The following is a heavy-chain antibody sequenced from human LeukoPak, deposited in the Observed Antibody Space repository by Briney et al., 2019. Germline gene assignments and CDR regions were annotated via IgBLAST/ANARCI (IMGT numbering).Heavy chain of an antibody. D-gene: IGHD3-22*01. CDR1: GFTFSSYA. V-gene: IGHV3-74*01. J-gene: IGHJ4*02. Sequence: PGGSLRLSCAASGFTFSSYAMHWVRQAPGKGLVWVSRINSDGSSTSYADSVKGRFTISRDNAKNTLYLQMNSLRAEDTAVYYCARDPGYYDSSGHQTGGNYFDYWGQGTLVTVSS. CDR2: INSDGSST. CDR3: ARDPGYYDSSGHQTGGNYFDY.